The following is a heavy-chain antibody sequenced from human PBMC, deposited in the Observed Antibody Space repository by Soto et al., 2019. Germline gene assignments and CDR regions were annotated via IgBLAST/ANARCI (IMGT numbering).Heavy chain of an antibody. D-gene: IGHD2-15*01. J-gene: IGHJ4*02. CDR3: AREVTNCSGGSCYTYGFDY. CDR1: GFTLSSYS. Sequence: GGSLRLSCAASGFTLSSYSMNWVRQAPGKGLEWVSSISSSSSYIYYADSVKGRFTISRDNAKNSLYLQMNSLRAEDTAVYYCAREVTNCSGGSCYTYGFDYWGQGTLVTVSS. CDR2: ISSSSSYI. V-gene: IGHV3-21*01.